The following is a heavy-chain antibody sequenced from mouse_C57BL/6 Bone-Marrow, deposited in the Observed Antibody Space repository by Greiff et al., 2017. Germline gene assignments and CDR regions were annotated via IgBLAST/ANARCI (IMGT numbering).Heavy chain of an antibody. V-gene: IGHV1-22*01. CDR2: INPNNGGT. J-gene: IGHJ2*01. CDR3: AWMYYFDY. CDR1: GYTFTDYN. Sequence: VQLQQSGPELVKPGASVKMSCKASGYTFTDYNMHWVKQSHGKSLEWIGYINPNNGGTSYNQKFKGKATLTVNTSSSTTYMELRSLTSEDSAVYYCAWMYYFDYWGQGTTLTVSS.